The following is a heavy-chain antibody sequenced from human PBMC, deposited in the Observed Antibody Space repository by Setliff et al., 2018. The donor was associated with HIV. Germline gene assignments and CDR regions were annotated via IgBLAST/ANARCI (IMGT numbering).Heavy chain of an antibody. V-gene: IGHV3-66*02. CDR2: IYSGGST. CDR3: ARDIPPEYPGFDL. J-gene: IGHJ3*01. Sequence: PGGSLRLSCAASGFTVSSNYMSWVRQAPGKGLEWVSVIYSGGSTYYADSVKGRFTISRDNSKNTLYLQMNSLRAEDTAVYYCARDIPPEYPGFDLWGQGTVVTVSS. CDR1: GFTVSSNY. D-gene: IGHD6-6*01.